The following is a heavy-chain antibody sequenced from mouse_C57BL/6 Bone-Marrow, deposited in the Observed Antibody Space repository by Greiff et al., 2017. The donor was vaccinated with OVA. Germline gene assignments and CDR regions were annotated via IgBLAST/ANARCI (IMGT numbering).Heavy chain of an antibody. CDR3: ARGRFFAD. CDR2: IDPSDSYT. J-gene: IGHJ3*01. V-gene: IGHV1-59*01. CDR1: GYTFTSYW. Sequence: VQLQQPGAELVRPGTSVKLSCKASGYTFTSYWMHWVKQRPGQGLEWIGVIDPSDSYTNYNQKFKGKATLTVDTSSSKAYMQLSSLTSEDSAVYYCARGRFFADWGQGTLVTVSA.